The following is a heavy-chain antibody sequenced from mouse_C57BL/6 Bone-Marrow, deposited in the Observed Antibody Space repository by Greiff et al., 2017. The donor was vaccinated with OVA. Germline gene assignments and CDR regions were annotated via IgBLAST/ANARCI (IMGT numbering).Heavy chain of an antibody. Sequence: DVKLVESGGGLVQSGRSLRLSCATSGFTFSDFYMEWVRQAPGKGLEWIAASRNKANDYTTEYSASVKGRFIVSRDTSQSILYLQMNALRAEDTAIYYCARDALYDYSFAYWGQGTLVTVSA. CDR1: GFTFSDFY. CDR2: SRNKANDYTT. V-gene: IGHV7-1*01. CDR3: ARDALYDYSFAY. J-gene: IGHJ3*01. D-gene: IGHD2-4*01.